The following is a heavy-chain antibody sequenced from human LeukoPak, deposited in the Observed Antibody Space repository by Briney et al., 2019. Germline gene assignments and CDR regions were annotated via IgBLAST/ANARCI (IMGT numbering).Heavy chain of an antibody. CDR2: ISGSGVST. V-gene: IGHV3-23*01. D-gene: IGHD6-19*01. CDR3: AKREWGIAVAAPVAFDI. CDR1: GGSISSGGYY. J-gene: IGHJ3*02. Sequence: LSLTCTVSGGSISSGGYYWSWIRQHPGKGLEWVSSISGSGVSTYYADSVKGRFTISRDNSKNTLYLQMNSLRAEDTAVYYCAKREWGIAVAAPVAFDIWGQGTMVTVSS.